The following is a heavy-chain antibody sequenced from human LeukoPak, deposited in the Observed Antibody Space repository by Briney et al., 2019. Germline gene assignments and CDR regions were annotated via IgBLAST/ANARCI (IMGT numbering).Heavy chain of an antibody. CDR2: IVVGSGNT. CDR3: AAGTELRYYGMDV. Sequence: GASVNVSCKASGFTFTSSAVQWVRQARGQRLEWIGWIVVGSGNTNYAQKFQERVTITRDMSTSTAYMELSSLRSEDTAVYYCAAGTELRYYGMDVWGQGTTVTVSS. D-gene: IGHD1-1*01. J-gene: IGHJ6*02. CDR1: GFTFTSSA. V-gene: IGHV1-58*01.